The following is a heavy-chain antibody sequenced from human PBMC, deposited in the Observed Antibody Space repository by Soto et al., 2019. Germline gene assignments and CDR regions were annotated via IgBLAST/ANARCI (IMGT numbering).Heavy chain of an antibody. J-gene: IGHJ4*02. CDR1: GYNFANYW. CDR3: ARQNLRGVSFLLY. Sequence: GESLKISCKGSGYNFANYWIGWVRQMPGKGLEWMGIIYPGDSDTRYSPSFQGQVTISADKSISTAYLQWSSLKATDTAMYYCARQNLRGVSFLLYWGQGTLVTVSS. D-gene: IGHD2-2*01. V-gene: IGHV5-51*01. CDR2: IYPGDSDT.